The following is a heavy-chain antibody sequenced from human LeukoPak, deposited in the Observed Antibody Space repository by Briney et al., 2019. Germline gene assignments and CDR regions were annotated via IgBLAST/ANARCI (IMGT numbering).Heavy chain of an antibody. D-gene: IGHD2-2*01. CDR1: GFTFSSYG. Sequence: PGRSLRLSCAASGFTFSSYGMHWVRQAPGKGLEWVAVISYDGSNKYYADSVKGRFTISRDNSKNTLYLQMNSLRAEDTAVYYCAKEHIVVVPAAPNWFDPWGQGTLVTVSS. CDR2: ISYDGSNK. CDR3: AKEHIVVVPAAPNWFDP. V-gene: IGHV3-30*18. J-gene: IGHJ5*02.